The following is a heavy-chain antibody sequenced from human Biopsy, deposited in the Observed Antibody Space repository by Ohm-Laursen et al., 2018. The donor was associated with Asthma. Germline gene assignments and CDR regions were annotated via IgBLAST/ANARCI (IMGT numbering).Heavy chain of an antibody. D-gene: IGHD3-22*01. CDR3: ARGDSSNWSHYYFDY. V-gene: IGHV3-53*01. Sequence: SLRLSCAASGFAVSRDHMFWVRQAPGKGLGWVSVIYSGGTSHTADSVRGRFTISRDYPKNTLYLQMHSLRAEDTAVYYCARGDSSNWSHYYFDYWGQGTLVTVSS. J-gene: IGHJ4*02. CDR2: IYSGGTS. CDR1: GFAVSRDH.